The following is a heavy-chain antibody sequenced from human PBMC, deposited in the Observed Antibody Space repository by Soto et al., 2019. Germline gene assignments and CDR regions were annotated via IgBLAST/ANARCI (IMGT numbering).Heavy chain of an antibody. D-gene: IGHD2-15*01. V-gene: IGHV4-34*01. CDR1: GGSFSGYD. CDR2: INHSGST. CDR3: ARATPIDYYYGMDV. Sequence: SETLSLTCAVYGGSFSGYDLSWIRQPPGKGLEWIGEINHSGSTNYNPSLKSRVTISVDTSKNQFSLKLSSVTAADTAVYYCARATPIDYYYGMDVWGQGTTVTVSS. J-gene: IGHJ6*02.